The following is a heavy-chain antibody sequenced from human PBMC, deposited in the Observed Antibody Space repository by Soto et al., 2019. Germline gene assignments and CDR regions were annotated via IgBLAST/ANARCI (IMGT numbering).Heavy chain of an antibody. Sequence: GGSLRLSCAASGFIFDDFTMHWVRLVPGKGLQWVSYINWDGRIAMYADSVKGRFTISRDNTNNHLYLQMNSLRSDDTALYYCAKHEGAAVESPGGWGHGTLVPVYS. CDR1: GFIFDDFT. V-gene: IGHV3-43*01. CDR3: AKHEGAAVESPGG. CDR2: INWDGRIA. J-gene: IGHJ4*01. D-gene: IGHD6-13*01.